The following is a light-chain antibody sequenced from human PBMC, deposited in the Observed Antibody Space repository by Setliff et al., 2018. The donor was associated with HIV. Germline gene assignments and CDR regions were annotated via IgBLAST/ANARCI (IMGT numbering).Light chain of an antibody. J-gene: IGKJ4*01. V-gene: IGKV4-1*01. CDR2: WAS. Sequence: DIVMTQSPGSLAVSLGARATIKCKSSQSLLFPSRNKNYLAWYQQKPGQPPKLLISWASTRESGVPDRFSGSGSGTDFTLDISSLQAEDVAVYYCHQYYTTLLTFGGGTKVDIK. CDR1: QSLLFPSRNKNY. CDR3: HQYYTTLLT.